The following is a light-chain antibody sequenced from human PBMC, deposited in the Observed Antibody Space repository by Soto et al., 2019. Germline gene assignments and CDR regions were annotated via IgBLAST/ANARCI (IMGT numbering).Light chain of an antibody. J-gene: IGLJ3*02. Sequence: QLVLTQPPSASASLGASVKLTCTLSSGHNSYAIAWHQQQPEKGPRYLMKLNSDGSHSKGDGIPDRFSGSSSGAERYLTISSRQYEDEADYYCQTWSTDIRVFGGGTKLTVL. V-gene: IGLV4-69*01. CDR2: LNSDGSH. CDR3: QTWSTDIRV. CDR1: SGHNSYA.